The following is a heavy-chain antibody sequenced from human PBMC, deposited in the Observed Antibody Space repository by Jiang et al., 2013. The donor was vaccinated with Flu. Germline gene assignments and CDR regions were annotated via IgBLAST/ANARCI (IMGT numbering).Heavy chain of an antibody. Sequence: ETLSLTCTVSGGSISSYYWSWIRQPPGKGLEWIGCIDNRGSANYNPSLKSRVTISVDTSKNQISLKVRSLTAADTALYYCARHGNRYVESLGWIDPWGQGTLVTVSS. CDR1: GGSISSYY. CDR2: IDNRGSA. V-gene: IGHV4-59*08. D-gene: IGHD1-14*01. J-gene: IGHJ5*02. CDR3: ARHGNRYVESLGWIDP.